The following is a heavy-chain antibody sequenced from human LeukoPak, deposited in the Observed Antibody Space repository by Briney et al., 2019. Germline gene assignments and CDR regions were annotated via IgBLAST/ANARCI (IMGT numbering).Heavy chain of an antibody. CDR3: ARLPLRSIAVGYYGMDV. J-gene: IGHJ6*02. CDR2: IVPIFGTA. D-gene: IGHD6-6*01. V-gene: IGHV1-69*13. CDR1: GGTFSSYA. Sequence: SVKVSCKASGGTFSSYAISWVRQAPGQGLEWMGGIVPIFGTANYAQKFQGRVTITADESTSTAYMELSSLRSEDTAVYYCARLPLRSIAVGYYGMDVWGQGTTVTVSS.